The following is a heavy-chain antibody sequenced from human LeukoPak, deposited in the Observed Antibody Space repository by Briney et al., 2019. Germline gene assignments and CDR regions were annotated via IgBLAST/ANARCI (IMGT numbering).Heavy chain of an antibody. CDR1: GFTFRDYW. V-gene: IGHV3-74*01. Sequence: GGSLRLSCAASGFTFRDYWMHWIRQAPGKGLLWVSRIKGDGSHTIYADSVKGRFTISRDNAKNTLYLQMKSLRVEDTALYYCVRDWDHFDFDYWGQGTLVTVSS. D-gene: IGHD3-3*01. CDR3: VRDWDHFDFDY. J-gene: IGHJ4*02. CDR2: IKGDGSHT.